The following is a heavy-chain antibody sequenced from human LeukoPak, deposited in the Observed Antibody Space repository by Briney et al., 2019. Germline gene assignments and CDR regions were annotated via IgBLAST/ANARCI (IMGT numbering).Heavy chain of an antibody. CDR1: GGSISSGGYY. J-gene: IGHJ5*02. CDR2: IYYGGST. Sequence: SQTLSLTCTVSGGSISSGGYYWSWIRQHPGKGLEWIGYIYYGGSTYYNPSLKSRVTISVDTSKNQLSLKLSSVTAADTAVYYCAREGLYFDWNWFDPWGQGTLVTVSS. CDR3: AREGLYFDWNWFDP. V-gene: IGHV4-31*03. D-gene: IGHD3-9*01.